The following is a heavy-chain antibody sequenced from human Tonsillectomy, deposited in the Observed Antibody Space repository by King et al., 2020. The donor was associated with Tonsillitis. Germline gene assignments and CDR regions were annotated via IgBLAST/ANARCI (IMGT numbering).Heavy chain of an antibody. CDR3: AKGLVPQWLIPDAFDF. J-gene: IGHJ3*01. V-gene: IGHV3-23*04. CDR2: VSDSGGST. CDR1: GFIFSNYA. D-gene: IGHD3-16*01. Sequence: VQLVESGGGLVQPGESLRLSCAASGFIFSNYAMNWVRQAPGKGLEWVSTVSDSGGSTYYADSVKGRFTISRDNSENTLYLQMNNMRAEDTAVYYCAKGLVPQWLIPDAFDFWGQGTMVTVSS.